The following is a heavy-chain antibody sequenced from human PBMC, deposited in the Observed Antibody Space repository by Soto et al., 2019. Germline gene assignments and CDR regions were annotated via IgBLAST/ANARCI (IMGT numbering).Heavy chain of an antibody. V-gene: IGHV3-48*02. CDR2: ISSSSSTI. CDR1: GFVFSTYS. D-gene: IGHD2-15*01. J-gene: IGHJ4*02. Sequence: EVQLVESGGGLVQPGGSLRLSCAASGFVFSTYSMNWVRQAPGKGLEWVSYISSSSSTIYYADSVQGRFTISRVNAKNSLYLQVNSLRDEDTAVYYCARPAGRVDYFDYWGQGTLVTVSS. CDR3: ARPAGRVDYFDY.